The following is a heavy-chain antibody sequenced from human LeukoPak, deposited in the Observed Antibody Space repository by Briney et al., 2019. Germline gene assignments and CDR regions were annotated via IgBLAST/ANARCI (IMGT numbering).Heavy chain of an antibody. CDR2: INPNSGGT. J-gene: IGHJ4*02. D-gene: IGHD6-19*01. CDR3: ARCIAVGGWEYYFDY. CDR1: GYTFTGYY. V-gene: IGHV1-2*02. Sequence: ASVKVSCKASGYTFTGYYMHWVRQAPGQGLEWMGWINPNSGGTNYAQKFQGRVTMTRDTSISTAYMELSRLRSDDTAVYYCARCIAVGGWEYYFDYWGQGTLVTVSS.